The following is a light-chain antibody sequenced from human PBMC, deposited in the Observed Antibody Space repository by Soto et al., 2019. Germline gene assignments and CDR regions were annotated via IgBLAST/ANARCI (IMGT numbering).Light chain of an antibody. CDR3: QQYNNWPRT. Sequence: EIVLTQSPSTLSLSPGEGDTLSCRASQSVSNNFLAWYQQQPGQAPRLLIYGATSRATGIPARFSGSGSGTEFTLTISSLQSEDFAVYYCQQYNNWPRTFGQGTKVDIK. J-gene: IGKJ1*01. CDR2: GAT. V-gene: IGKV3-15*01. CDR1: QSVSNN.